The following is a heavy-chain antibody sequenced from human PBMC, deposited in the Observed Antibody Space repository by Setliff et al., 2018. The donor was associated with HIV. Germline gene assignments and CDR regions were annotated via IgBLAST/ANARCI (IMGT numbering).Heavy chain of an antibody. Sequence: GASVKVSCKASGGSSRNYAINWVRQAPGQGLEWMGWINPNSGATDYAWRFEDRVTMTSDTSIRTVYMELSSLRSDDTAVYYCARDTAIGWYGESKMSDFWGQGTLVTVSS. V-gene: IGHV1-2*02. J-gene: IGHJ4*02. CDR1: GGSSRNYA. D-gene: IGHD3-10*01. CDR2: INPNSGAT. CDR3: ARDTAIGWYGESKMSDF.